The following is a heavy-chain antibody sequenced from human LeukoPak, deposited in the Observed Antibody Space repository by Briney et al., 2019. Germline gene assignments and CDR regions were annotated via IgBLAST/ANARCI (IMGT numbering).Heavy chain of an antibody. Sequence: SETLSLTCTVSGASINSHYWSWIRQPPGKGLEWIGYIYYSGSTNYNPSLKSRVTISVDTSKNQFSLKLSSVAAADTAVYYCARIGYYYDSSGSYYGMDVWGQGTTVTVSS. J-gene: IGHJ6*02. CDR2: IYYSGST. CDR3: ARIGYYYDSSGSYYGMDV. V-gene: IGHV4-59*11. CDR1: GASINSHY. D-gene: IGHD3-22*01.